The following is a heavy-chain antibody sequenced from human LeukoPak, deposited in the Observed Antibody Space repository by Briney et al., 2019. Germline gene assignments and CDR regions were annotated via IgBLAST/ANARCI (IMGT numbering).Heavy chain of an antibody. CDR3: ARGDLTPGDAFDI. CDR1: GGSISSNNW. CDR2: VYHSGST. D-gene: IGHD4-23*01. Sequence: SETLSLTCAVSGGSISSNNWWSWVRQPPGKGLEWIGEVYHSGSTSYNPSLLSRVTISVDKSKNQFSLEMRSVTAADTAVYYCARGDLTPGDAFDIWGQGTMVTVSS. V-gene: IGHV4-4*02. J-gene: IGHJ3*02.